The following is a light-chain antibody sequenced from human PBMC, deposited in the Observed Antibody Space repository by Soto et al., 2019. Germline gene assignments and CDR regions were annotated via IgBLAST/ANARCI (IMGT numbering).Light chain of an antibody. CDR3: RSYTSSSIHVG. CDR1: SSDVGGYNY. V-gene: IGLV2-14*01. Sequence: QSALTQPASVSGSPGQSITISCTGTSSDVGGYNYVSWYQQHPGKAPKLMIYDVSNRPSGVSNRFSGSKSGNTASLTISGLQAEDEADYFCRSYTSSSIHVGFGGGTQLTVL. CDR2: DVS. J-gene: IGLJ2*01.